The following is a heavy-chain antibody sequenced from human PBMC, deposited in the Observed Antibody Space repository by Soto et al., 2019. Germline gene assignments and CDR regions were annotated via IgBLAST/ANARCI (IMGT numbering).Heavy chain of an antibody. Sequence: SETLSLTCTVPGGSNIRDGYYWSWIRQHPGKGLEWIANIHYSGTTNYNPSLASRVTLSVDTSKNQFSLKMTSVTAADRAMYFSARSNSYAIDYCGRGTLVTVSS. D-gene: IGHD2-8*01. CDR1: GGSNIRDGYY. J-gene: IGHJ4*02. CDR2: IHYSGTT. V-gene: IGHV4-61*08. CDR3: ARSNSYAIDY.